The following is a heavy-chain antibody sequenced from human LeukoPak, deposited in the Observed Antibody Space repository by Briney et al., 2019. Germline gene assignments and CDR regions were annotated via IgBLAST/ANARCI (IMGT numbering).Heavy chain of an antibody. Sequence: SVKVSCKASGGTFSSYAISWVRQAPGQGLEWMGGIIPIFGTANYAQKFQGRVTITADKSTSTAYMELSSLRSEDTAVYYCAGRYYDLRGMDVWGQGTLVTVSS. D-gene: IGHD3-22*01. CDR3: AGRYYDLRGMDV. V-gene: IGHV1-69*06. CDR1: GGTFSSYA. CDR2: IIPIFGTA. J-gene: IGHJ4*02.